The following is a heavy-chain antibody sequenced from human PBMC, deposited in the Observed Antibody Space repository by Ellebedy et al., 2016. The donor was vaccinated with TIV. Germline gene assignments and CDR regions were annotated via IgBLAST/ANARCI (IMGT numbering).Heavy chain of an antibody. CDR2: ISAYNGNT. CDR1: GYTFTNYG. D-gene: IGHD5-18*01. V-gene: IGHV1-18*01. J-gene: IGHJ4*02. Sequence: ASVKVSCXASGYTFTNYGISWVRQAPGQGLEWMGWISAYNGNTNYAQKLQGRVTMTTDTSTSTAYMELSRLRSDDTAVYYCARGGYSYGDYYFDYWGQGTLVTVSS. CDR3: ARGGYSYGDYYFDY.